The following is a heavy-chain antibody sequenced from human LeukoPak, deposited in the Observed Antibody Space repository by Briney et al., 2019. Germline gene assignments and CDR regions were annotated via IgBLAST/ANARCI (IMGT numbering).Heavy chain of an antibody. D-gene: IGHD6-19*01. J-gene: IGHJ4*02. CDR1: RFTLSNYR. Sequence: GVSLTLSCAASRFTLSNYRMSWHRQAPGKGLEWVVNIKQDGSETYYVDSVKGRFTISRDNAKNSLSLQMNSLRAEDTAVYYCARQRGSGCLDYWGQGTLVTVSS. V-gene: IGHV3-7*01. CDR2: IKQDGSET. CDR3: ARQRGSGCLDY.